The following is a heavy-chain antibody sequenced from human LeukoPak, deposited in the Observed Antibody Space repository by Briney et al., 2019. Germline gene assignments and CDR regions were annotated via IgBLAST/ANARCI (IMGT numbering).Heavy chain of an antibody. CDR1: GFTFSSYA. D-gene: IGHD6-19*01. Sequence: QPGGSLRLSCAASGFTFSSYAMHWVRQAPGKGLEWVAVISYDGSNKYYADSVKGRFTISRDNSKNTLYLQMNSLRAEDTAVYYCARGGAVAGDYYYGMDVWGQGTRSPSP. CDR2: ISYDGSNK. J-gene: IGHJ6*02. CDR3: ARGGAVAGDYYYGMDV. V-gene: IGHV3-30-3*01.